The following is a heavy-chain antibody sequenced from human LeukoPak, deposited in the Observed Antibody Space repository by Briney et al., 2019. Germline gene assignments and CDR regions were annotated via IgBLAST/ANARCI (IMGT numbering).Heavy chain of an antibody. D-gene: IGHD2-15*01. V-gene: IGHV3-7*01. CDR1: GFTLSNHW. CDR3: ARDRARYCSGGSCYPRGITGTGYAFDI. J-gene: IGHJ3*02. Sequence: GGSLRLSCAASGFTLSNHWMIWVRQAPGKGLECVANIKQDGIEKYYLDSVKGRFTISRDNAKNSVYLQMNSLRAEDTAVYYCARDRARYCSGGSCYPRGITGTGYAFDIWGQGTMVTVSS. CDR2: IKQDGIEK.